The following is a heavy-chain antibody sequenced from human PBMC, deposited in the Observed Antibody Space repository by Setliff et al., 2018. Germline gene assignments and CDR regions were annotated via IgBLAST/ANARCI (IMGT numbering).Heavy chain of an antibody. Sequence: GGSLRLSCAASGFAFSTYRMNWVRQAPGKGLEWVSYITSSSSTIDYADSVKGRFTISRDDAKNSLYLQMNSLRAEDTAVYYCAKGGAYYYDSSGYYDWGQGTLVTVSS. J-gene: IGHJ4*02. D-gene: IGHD3-22*01. CDR1: GFAFSTYR. CDR2: ITSSSSTI. CDR3: AKGGAYYYDSSGYYD. V-gene: IGHV3-48*01.